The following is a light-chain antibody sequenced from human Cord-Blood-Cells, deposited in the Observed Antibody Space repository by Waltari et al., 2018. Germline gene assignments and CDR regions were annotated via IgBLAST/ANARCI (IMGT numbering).Light chain of an antibody. Sequence: SYELTQPSSVSVSPGQTARITCSGDVLAKKYARWFQQKPGQAPVLVIYKDSGRPSGSPGRFSGSSSGTTVTLTISGAQVEDEADYYCYSAADNNQGVFGGGTKLTVL. CDR1: VLAKKY. CDR2: KDS. J-gene: IGLJ3*02. CDR3: YSAADNNQGV. V-gene: IGLV3-27*01.